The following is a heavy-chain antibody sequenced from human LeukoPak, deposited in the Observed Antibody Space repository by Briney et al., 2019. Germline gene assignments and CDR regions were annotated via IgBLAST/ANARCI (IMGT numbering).Heavy chain of an antibody. CDR1: GYTFTSYG. D-gene: IGHD3-9*01. CDR2: ISAYNGNT. J-gene: IGHJ4*02. V-gene: IGHV1-18*01. Sequence: ASVKVSCKASGYTFTSYGISWVRQAPGQGLEWMGWISAYNGNTNYAQKLQGRVTMTTDTSMSTAYMELRSLGSDDTAVYYCASGYDILTGYSERWGQGTLVTVSS. CDR3: ASGYDILTGYSER.